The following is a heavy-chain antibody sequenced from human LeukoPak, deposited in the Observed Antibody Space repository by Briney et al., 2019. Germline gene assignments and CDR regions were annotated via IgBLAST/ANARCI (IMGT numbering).Heavy chain of an antibody. V-gene: IGHV4-34*01. CDR3: ARQIASAGTAGFDF. Sequence: SETLSLTCSVYGGSFTDYFWTWIRQSPGKGLEWIGEINDYTGDTKYNPSLNSRVSISLEKSKNQFSLRLRSVTAADTAVYYCARQIASAGTAGFDFWGQGALVTVSS. J-gene: IGHJ4*02. D-gene: IGHD6-13*01. CDR1: GGSFTDYF. CDR2: INDYTGDT.